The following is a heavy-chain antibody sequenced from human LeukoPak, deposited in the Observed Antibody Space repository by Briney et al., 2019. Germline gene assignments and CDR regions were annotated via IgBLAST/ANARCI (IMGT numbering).Heavy chain of an antibody. V-gene: IGHV3-23*01. CDR3: AKGSGNGYGSGPFDY. Sequence: PEGSLRLSCAASGFTFSSYAMSWVRQAPGKGLEWVSAISGSGGSTYYADSVKGRFTISRDNSKNTVSLQMSSLRAEDTALYYCAKGSGNGYGSGPFDYWGQGTLVTVSS. J-gene: IGHJ4*02. CDR1: GFTFSSYA. CDR2: ISGSGGST. D-gene: IGHD3-10*01.